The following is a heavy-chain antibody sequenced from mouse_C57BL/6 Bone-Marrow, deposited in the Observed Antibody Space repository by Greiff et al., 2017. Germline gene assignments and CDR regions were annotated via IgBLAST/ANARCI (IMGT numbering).Heavy chain of an antibody. D-gene: IGHD3-2*02. V-gene: IGHV5-6*01. CDR2: ISSGGSYT. Sequence: EVHLVESGGDLVKPGGSLKLSCAASGFTFSSYGMSWVRQTPDKRLEWVATISSGGSYTYYPDSVKGRFTISRDNAKNTLYLQMSSLKSEDTAMYYWARETAQATGYAMDYWGQGTSVTVSS. J-gene: IGHJ4*01. CDR3: ARETAQATGYAMDY. CDR1: GFTFSSYG.